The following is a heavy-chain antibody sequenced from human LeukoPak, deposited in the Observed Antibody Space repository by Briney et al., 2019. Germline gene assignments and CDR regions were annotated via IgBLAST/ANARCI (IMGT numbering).Heavy chain of an antibody. CDR3: ARSGYSYDYAFDI. Sequence: PSETLSLTCTVSGGSISSYYWSWIRQPPGKGLEWIGYIYYSGSINYNPSLKSRVTISVGTSKNQFSLKLSSVTAADTAVYYCARSGYSYDYAFDIWGQGTMVTVSS. CDR1: GGSISSYY. CDR2: IYYSGSI. D-gene: IGHD5-18*01. V-gene: IGHV4-59*01. J-gene: IGHJ3*02.